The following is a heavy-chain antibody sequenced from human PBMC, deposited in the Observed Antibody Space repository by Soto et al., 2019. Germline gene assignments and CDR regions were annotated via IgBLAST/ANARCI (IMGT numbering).Heavy chain of an antibody. V-gene: IGHV3-64*01. Sequence: PGGSLRLSCAASRFTFSSYAMHWVRQAPGKGLEYVSAISSNGGSTYYANSVKGRFTISRDNSKNTLYLQMGSLRAEDMAVYYCARGSIAARSYNYYYVDVWGKGTTVTVSS. CDR3: ARGSIAARSYNYYYVDV. J-gene: IGHJ6*03. CDR1: RFTFSSYA. CDR2: ISSNGGST. D-gene: IGHD6-6*01.